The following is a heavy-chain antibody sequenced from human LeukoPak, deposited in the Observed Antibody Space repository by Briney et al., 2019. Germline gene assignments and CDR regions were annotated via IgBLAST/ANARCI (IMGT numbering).Heavy chain of an antibody. D-gene: IGHD5-24*01. J-gene: IGHJ6*02. CDR3: TAFEMLDAYYYYGMDV. Sequence: PGGSLRLSCAASGFTFSNAWMNWVRQAPGKGLEWVGRIKSKTDGGTTDYAAPVKGRFTISRDDSKNTLYLQMNSLKTEDTAVYYCTAFEMLDAYYYYGMDVWGQGTTVTVSS. CDR1: GFTFSNAW. CDR2: IKSKTDGGTT. V-gene: IGHV3-15*07.